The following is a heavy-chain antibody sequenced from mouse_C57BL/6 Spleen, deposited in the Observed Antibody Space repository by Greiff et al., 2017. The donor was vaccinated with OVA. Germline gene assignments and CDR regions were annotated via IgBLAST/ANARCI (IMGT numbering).Heavy chain of an antibody. V-gene: IGHV5-17*01. Sequence: EVMLVESGGGLVKPGGSLTLSCAASGFTFSDYGMHWVRQAPEKGLEWVAYISSGSSTIYYADTVKGRFTISRDNAKNTLFLQMTSLRSEDTAMYYCAKPLYYSKGCAMDYWGQGTSVTVSS. CDR1: GFTFSDYG. D-gene: IGHD2-5*01. J-gene: IGHJ4*01. CDR2: ISSGSSTI. CDR3: AKPLYYSKGCAMDY.